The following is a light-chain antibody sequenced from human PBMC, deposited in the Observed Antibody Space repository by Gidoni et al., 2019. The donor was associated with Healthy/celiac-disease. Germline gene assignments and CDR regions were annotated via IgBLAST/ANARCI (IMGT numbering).Light chain of an antibody. Sequence: EIVLTQSPGTLSLSPWERATLSCRASQSVSSSYLAWYQQKPGQATRLLIYGASSRATGIPDRFSGSGSGTDFTLTISRLEPEDFAVYYCQQYGSSPPYTFGQGTKLEIK. CDR2: GAS. V-gene: IGKV3-20*01. J-gene: IGKJ2*01. CDR1: QSVSSSY. CDR3: QQYGSSPPYT.